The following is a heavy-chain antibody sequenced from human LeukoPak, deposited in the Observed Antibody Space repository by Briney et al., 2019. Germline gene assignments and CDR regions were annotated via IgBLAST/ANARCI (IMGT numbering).Heavy chain of an antibody. CDR3: ALLGGYGDPRDY. CDR2: ISSSSSYI. Sequence: PGGSLRLSGAASGFTFSSYSMSWVRQAPGKGLEWVSSISSSSSYIYYADSVKGRFTISRDNAKNSLYLQMNTLRDEDTAVYYCALLGGYGDPRDYWGQGALVTVSS. D-gene: IGHD4-17*01. V-gene: IGHV3-21*01. CDR1: GFTFSSYS. J-gene: IGHJ4*02.